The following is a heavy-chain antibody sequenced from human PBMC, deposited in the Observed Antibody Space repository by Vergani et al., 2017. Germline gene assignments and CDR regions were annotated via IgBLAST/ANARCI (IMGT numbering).Heavy chain of an antibody. D-gene: IGHD2-15*01. V-gene: IGHV4-39*07. Sequence: QLQLQESDPGLVKPSETLSLTCTVSGGSIRSTFYYWGWIRQPPGKGLEWIGTIYHSGSTYYNPSLKSRVTISVDTSKNQFSLKLSSVTAADTAVYYCARRDRNCSGGSCYFWFDPWGQGTLVTVSS. CDR2: IYHSGST. CDR1: GGSIRSTFYY. CDR3: ARRDRNCSGGSCYFWFDP. J-gene: IGHJ5*02.